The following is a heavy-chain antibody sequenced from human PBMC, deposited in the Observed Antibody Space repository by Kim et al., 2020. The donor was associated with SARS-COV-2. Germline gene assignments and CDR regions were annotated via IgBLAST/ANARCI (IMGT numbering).Heavy chain of an antibody. V-gene: IGHV1-69*13. CDR3: ARGYCSGGSCHNWFDP. CDR1: GGTFSSYA. CDR2: IIPIFGTA. Sequence: SVKVSCKASGGTFSSYAISWVRRAPGQGLEWMGGIIPIFGTANYAQKFQGRVTITADESTSTAYMELSSLRSEDTAVYYCARGYCSGGSCHNWFDPWGQGTLVTVSS. J-gene: IGHJ5*02. D-gene: IGHD2-15*01.